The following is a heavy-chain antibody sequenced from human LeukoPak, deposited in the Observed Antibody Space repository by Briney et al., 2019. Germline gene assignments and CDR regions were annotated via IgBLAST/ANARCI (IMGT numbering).Heavy chain of an antibody. J-gene: IGHJ4*02. D-gene: IGHD3-22*01. CDR2: IYTSGST. V-gene: IGHV4-4*07. CDR3: ARENYYDSSGYYPKRGDYFDY. Sequence: SETLSLTCTVSGGSISSYYWSWIRQPAGKGLEWIGRIYTSGSTNYNPSLKSRVTMSVDTSKNQFSLKLSSVTAADTAVYYCARENYYDSSGYYPKRGDYFDYWGQGTLVTVSS. CDR1: GGSISSYY.